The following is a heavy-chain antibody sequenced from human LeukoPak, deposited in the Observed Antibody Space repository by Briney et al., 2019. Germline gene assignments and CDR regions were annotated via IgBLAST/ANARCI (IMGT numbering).Heavy chain of an antibody. CDR1: GFTFDDYA. CDR3: AKDSDHYDSSGYLDY. D-gene: IGHD3-22*01. CDR2: ISWNSGSI. Sequence: GRSLRLSCAASGFTFDDYAMHLVRQAPGKGLEWVSGISWNSGSIGYADSVKGRFTISRDNAKNSLYLQMNSLRAEDTALYYCAKDSDHYDSSGYLDYWGQGTLVTVSS. J-gene: IGHJ4*02. V-gene: IGHV3-9*01.